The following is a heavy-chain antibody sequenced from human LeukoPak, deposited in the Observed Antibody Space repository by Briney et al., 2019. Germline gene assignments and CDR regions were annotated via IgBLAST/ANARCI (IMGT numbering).Heavy chain of an antibody. CDR3: ARGGYSGYDDAAPFDY. Sequence: GSSVKVSCKASGGTFSSYAISWVQQAPGRGLEWMGGIIPIFGTANYAQKFQGRVTITAGKSTSTAYMELSSLRSEDTAVYYCARGGYSGYDDAAPFDYWGQGTLVTVSS. V-gene: IGHV1-69*06. CDR1: GGTFSSYA. J-gene: IGHJ4*02. D-gene: IGHD5-12*01. CDR2: IIPIFGTA.